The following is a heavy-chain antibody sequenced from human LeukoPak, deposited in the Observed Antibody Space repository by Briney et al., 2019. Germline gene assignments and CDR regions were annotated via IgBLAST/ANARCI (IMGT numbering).Heavy chain of an antibody. CDR1: GFTFSSYA. V-gene: IGHV3-15*01. CDR3: TTRPWGSDY. D-gene: IGHD3-16*01. J-gene: IGHJ4*02. Sequence: GGSLRLSCAASGFTFSSYAMSWVRQAPGKGLEWVGHIKSKTDGETTDYAAPVKGRFTISRDDSKNTLYLQMNSLKTEDTAVYYCTTRPWGSDYWGQGTLVTVSS. CDR2: IKSKTDGETT.